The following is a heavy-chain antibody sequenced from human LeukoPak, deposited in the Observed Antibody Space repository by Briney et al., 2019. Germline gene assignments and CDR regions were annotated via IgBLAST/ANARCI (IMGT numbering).Heavy chain of an antibody. D-gene: IGHD2-21*02. CDR3: TTVCCGGDSAHY. CDR2: IKSKTDGGTT. CDR1: GFTFSNAW. J-gene: IGHJ4*02. Sequence: GGSFRLSCEASGFTFSNAWMSWVRQAPGKGLEWVGRIKSKTDGGTTDYAAPVKGRFTISRDDSKNTVYLQMNSLKTEDTAVYYCTTVCCGGDSAHYWGQGTLVTVSS. V-gene: IGHV3-15*01.